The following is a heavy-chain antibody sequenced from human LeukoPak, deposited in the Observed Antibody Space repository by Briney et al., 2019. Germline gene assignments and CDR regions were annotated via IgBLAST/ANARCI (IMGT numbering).Heavy chain of an antibody. Sequence: GASVKVSCKASGGTFSSYAISWVRQAPGQGLEWMGRIIPILGIANYAQKFQGRVTITADKSTSTAYMELSSLRSEDTAVYYCAKVGILRFLEWSPIWGQGTMVTVSS. CDR1: GGTFSSYA. CDR2: IIPILGIA. D-gene: IGHD3-3*01. V-gene: IGHV1-69*04. CDR3: AKVGILRFLEWSPI. J-gene: IGHJ3*02.